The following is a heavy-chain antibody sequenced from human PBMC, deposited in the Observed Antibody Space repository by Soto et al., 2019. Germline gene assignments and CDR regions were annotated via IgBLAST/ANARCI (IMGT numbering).Heavy chain of an antibody. CDR1: GFTFSSYG. J-gene: IGHJ6*02. D-gene: IGHD3-22*01. CDR3: AKGIQDYYDSTGVYYYYGMDV. CDR2: ISYDGSNK. Sequence: QVQLVESGGGVVQPGRSLRLSCAASGFTFSSYGMHWVRQAPGKGLEWVAVISYDGSNKYYADSVKGRFTISRDNSKNTLYLQMNSLRAEATAVYYCAKGIQDYYDSTGVYYYYGMDVWGQGTTVTVSS. V-gene: IGHV3-30*18.